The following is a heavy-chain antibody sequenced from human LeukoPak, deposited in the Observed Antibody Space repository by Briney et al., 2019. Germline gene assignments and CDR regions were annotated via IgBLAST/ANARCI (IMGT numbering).Heavy chain of an antibody. D-gene: IGHD2-2*01. CDR1: GGSISSYY. V-gene: IGHV4-59*12. J-gene: IGHJ4*02. CDR3: ARWGDIVVVTAAEGDY. Sequence: PSETLSLTCTVSGGSISSYYWSWIRQPPGKGLEWIGYIYHSGSTYYNPSLKSRVTISVDRSKNQFSLKLSSVTAADTAVYYCARWGDIVVVTAAEGDYWGQGTLVTVSS. CDR2: IYHSGST.